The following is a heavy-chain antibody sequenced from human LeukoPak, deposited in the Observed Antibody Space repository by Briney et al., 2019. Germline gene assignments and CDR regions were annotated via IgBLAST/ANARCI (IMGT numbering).Heavy chain of an antibody. CDR3: AKEVGHNYYYYGMDV. J-gene: IGHJ6*02. Sequence: GGSLRLSCAASGFTFSNYDIHWVRQAPGKGLEWVAVISYDGSNKKFADSVKGRFTASRDNSKDILYLQMNGLRAEDTAVYYCAKEVGHNYYYYGMDVWGQGTTVTVSS. V-gene: IGHV3-30*18. CDR2: ISYDGSNK. CDR1: GFTFSNYD. D-gene: IGHD1-26*01.